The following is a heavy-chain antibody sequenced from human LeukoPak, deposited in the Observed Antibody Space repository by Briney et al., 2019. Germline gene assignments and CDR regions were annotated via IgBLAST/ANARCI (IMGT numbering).Heavy chain of an antibody. CDR2: ISYEGSNK. J-gene: IGHJ4*02. CDR1: GFIFSRYA. V-gene: IGHV3-30-3*01. Sequence: PGRSLRLSCAHSGFIFSRYAMHSVRQAPDKGLEWVAVISYEGSNKYYADSVKGRFTISRDNSKNTLYLQMNSLRAEGTAVYYCARDRDCGGDCYSAPDYWGQGTLVTVSS. D-gene: IGHD2-21*02. CDR3: ARDRDCGGDCYSAPDY.